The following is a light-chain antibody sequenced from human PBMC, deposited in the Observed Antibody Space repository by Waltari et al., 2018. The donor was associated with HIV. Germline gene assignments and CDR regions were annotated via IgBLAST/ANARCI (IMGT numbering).Light chain of an antibody. J-gene: IGKJ1*01. Sequence: EIVLTQSPGTLSLSPGERAILSCRASQSVRSSYLAWYQQKQGQAPRLLIYGVSSRATGIPDRFSGSGSGTEFILTISRLEPEDFAVYYCQQYDSPPRTFGQGTKVEIK. V-gene: IGKV3-20*01. CDR2: GVS. CDR1: QSVRSSY. CDR3: QQYDSPPRT.